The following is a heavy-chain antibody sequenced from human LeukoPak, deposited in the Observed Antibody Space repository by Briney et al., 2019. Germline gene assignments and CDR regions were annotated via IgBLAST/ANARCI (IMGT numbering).Heavy chain of an antibody. Sequence: GGSLRLSCAASGFTFSSYSMNWVRQAPGEGLEWVSSISSSSSYIYYADSVKGRFTISRDNAKDSLYLQMNSLRAEDTAVYYWARDQQSYEFWSGYSAGYYYGMDVWGQGTTVTVSS. CDR3: ARDQQSYEFWSGYSAGYYYGMDV. V-gene: IGHV3-21*01. J-gene: IGHJ6*02. CDR1: GFTFSSYS. CDR2: ISSSSSYI. D-gene: IGHD3-3*01.